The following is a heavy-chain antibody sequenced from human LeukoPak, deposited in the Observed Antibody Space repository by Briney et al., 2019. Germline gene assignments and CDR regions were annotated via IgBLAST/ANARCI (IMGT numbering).Heavy chain of an antibody. CDR2: IYYSGST. Sequence: SETLSLTCTVSGGSISSYYWSWIRQPPGKGLEWIGYIYYSGSTNYNPSLKSRVTISVDTSKNQFSLKLSSVTAADTAVYYCARDQSNFFGVVIMLFDYWGQGTLVTVSS. CDR1: GGSISSYY. J-gene: IGHJ4*02. V-gene: IGHV4-59*01. CDR3: ARDQSNFFGVVIMLFDY. D-gene: IGHD3-3*01.